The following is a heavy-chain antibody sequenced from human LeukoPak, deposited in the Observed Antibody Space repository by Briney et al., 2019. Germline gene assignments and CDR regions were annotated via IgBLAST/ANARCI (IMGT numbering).Heavy chain of an antibody. CDR3: ARFGGYSYGSAADY. V-gene: IGHV4-59*01. CDR1: GGSISSYY. CDR2: IYYSGST. D-gene: IGHD5-18*01. Sequence: PSETLSLTCTVSGGSISSYYWSWLRQPPGKGLEWIGYIYYSGSTNYNPSPKSRVTISVDTSKNQFSLKLSSVTAADTAVYYCARFGGYSYGSAADYWGQGTLVTVSS. J-gene: IGHJ4*02.